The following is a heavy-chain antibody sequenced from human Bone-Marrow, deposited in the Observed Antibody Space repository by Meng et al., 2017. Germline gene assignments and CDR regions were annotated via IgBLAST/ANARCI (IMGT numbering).Heavy chain of an antibody. CDR1: GFTFSNAW. D-gene: IGHD3-10*01. CDR2: IKSKTDGGTT. V-gene: IGHV3-15*01. J-gene: IGHJ4*02. Sequence: GESLKISCAASGFTFSNAWMSWVRQAPGKGLEWVGRIKSKTDGGTTDYAAPVKGRFTISRDDSKNTLYLQMNSLRAEDTAVYYCARDRYYGSGSYYNYWGQGTLDTVSS. CDR3: ARDRYYGSGSYYNY.